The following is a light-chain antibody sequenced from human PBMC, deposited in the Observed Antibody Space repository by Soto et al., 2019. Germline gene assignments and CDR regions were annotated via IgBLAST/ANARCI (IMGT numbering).Light chain of an antibody. CDR2: DVS. CDR1: SSDVGGYNY. CDR3: CSYAGNSLYV. V-gene: IGLV2-11*01. J-gene: IGLJ1*01. Sequence: QSALTQPSSLSGSPGQSVTISCTGASSDVGGYNYVSWYQQHPGKVSKLMIHDVSKRPSGVPDRFSGSKSGNTASLTISGLQAEDEADYYCCSYAGNSLYVFGTGTKLTVL.